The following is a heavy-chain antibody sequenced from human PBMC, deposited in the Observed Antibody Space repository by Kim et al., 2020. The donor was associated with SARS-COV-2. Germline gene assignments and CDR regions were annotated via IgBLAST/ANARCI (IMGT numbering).Heavy chain of an antibody. V-gene: IGHV4-34*01. D-gene: IGHD3-16*01. CDR2: INHSGST. J-gene: IGHJ4*02. Sequence: SETLSLTCAVYGGSFSGYYWSWIRQPPGKGLEWIGEINHSGSTNYNPSLKSRVTISVDTSKNQFSLKLSSVTAADTAVYYCARGGGSPGTNWGQGTLVTVSS. CDR1: GGSFSGYY. CDR3: ARGGGSPGTN.